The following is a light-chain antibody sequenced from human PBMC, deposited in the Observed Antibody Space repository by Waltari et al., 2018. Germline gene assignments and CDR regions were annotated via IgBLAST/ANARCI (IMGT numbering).Light chain of an antibody. Sequence: MQVTQSPSSLSASVGDRVTITCQASQDINNFLNWYQQKPGKAPKVVIYDAFNLATGVPSRFSGGGSGTDLTFTISSLQPEDIATYYCQQYNTLPVTFGGGTKVEIK. CDR3: QQYNTLPVT. CDR1: QDINNF. V-gene: IGKV1-33*01. J-gene: IGKJ4*01. CDR2: DAF.